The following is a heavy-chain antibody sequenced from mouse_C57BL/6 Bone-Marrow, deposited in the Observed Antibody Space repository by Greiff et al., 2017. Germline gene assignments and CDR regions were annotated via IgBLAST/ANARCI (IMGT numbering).Heavy chain of an antibody. CDR1: GFSLTSYG. V-gene: IGHV2-2*01. Sequence: QVQLQQSGPGLVQPSPTLSITCTASGFSLTSYGVHWVRQSPGKGLEWLGVIWRGGSTDYNAAFISRLSISKDNSNSQIFFKMNSLQADDAAIYYCARNFNEGFAYWGQGTLVTVSA. J-gene: IGHJ3*01. CDR3: ARNFNEGFAY. CDR2: IWRGGST.